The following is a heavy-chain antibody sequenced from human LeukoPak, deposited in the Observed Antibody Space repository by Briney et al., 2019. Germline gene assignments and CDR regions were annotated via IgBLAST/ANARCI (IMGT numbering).Heavy chain of an antibody. D-gene: IGHD2-2*01. CDR3: AREIRRGYCSSTSCQSNNWFDP. CDR1: NGPINTYQ. J-gene: IGHJ5*02. Sequence: SETLSLTCTVSNGPINTYQWSWIRQPPGKGLEWIGNIHYSGSANYNPSLKSRVVISVDTSKNQFSLKLSSVTAADTAVYYCAREIRRGYCSSTSCQSNNWFDPWGQGTLVTVSS. CDR2: IHYSGSA. V-gene: IGHV4-59*12.